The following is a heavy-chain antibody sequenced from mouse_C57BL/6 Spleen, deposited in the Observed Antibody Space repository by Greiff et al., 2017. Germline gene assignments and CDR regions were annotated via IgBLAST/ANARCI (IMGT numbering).Heavy chain of an antibody. Sequence: QVQLKESGAELVRPGTSVKVSCKASGYAFTNYLIEWVKQRPGQGLEWIGVINPGSGGTNYNEKFKGKATLTADKSSSTAYMQLSSLTSEDSAVYFCARSGAVADFDYWGQGTTLTVSS. CDR3: ARSGAVADFDY. J-gene: IGHJ2*01. CDR2: INPGSGGT. V-gene: IGHV1-54*01. CDR1: GYAFTNYL. D-gene: IGHD1-1*01.